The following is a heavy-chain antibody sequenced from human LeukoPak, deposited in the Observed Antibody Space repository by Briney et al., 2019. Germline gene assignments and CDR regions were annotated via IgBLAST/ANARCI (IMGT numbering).Heavy chain of an antibody. CDR1: GGSISSGNYY. V-gene: IGHV4-31*03. D-gene: IGHD2-2*01. J-gene: IGHJ3*02. CDR2: IYHSRTT. CDR3: ARDRGYCSSTSCSDALDI. Sequence: SETLSLTCTVSGGSISSGNYYWSWIRQHSGEGLEWIGYIYHSRTTYYNPSLRSRVSMSVDTSKEEFSLKLTSVTAADTAVYYCARDRGYCSSTSCSDALDIWGQGTLVTVSS.